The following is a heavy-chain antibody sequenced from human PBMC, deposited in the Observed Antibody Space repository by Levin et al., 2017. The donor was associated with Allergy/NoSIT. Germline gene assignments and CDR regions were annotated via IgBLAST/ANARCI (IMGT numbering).Heavy chain of an antibody. CDR3: ARDARYYDILTGPRRLFDY. D-gene: IGHD3-9*01. V-gene: IGHV3-11*05. CDR2: ISSSSSYT. CDR1: GFTFSDYY. Sequence: GGSLRLSCAASGFTFSDYYMSWIRQAPGKGLEWVSYISSSSSYTNYADSVKGRFTISRDNAKNSLYLQMNSLRAEDTAVYYCARDARYYDILTGPRRLFDYWGQGTLVTVSS. J-gene: IGHJ4*02.